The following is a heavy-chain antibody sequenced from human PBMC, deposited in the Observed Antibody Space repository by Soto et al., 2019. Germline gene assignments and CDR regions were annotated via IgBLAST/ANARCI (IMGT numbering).Heavy chain of an antibody. D-gene: IGHD3-22*01. CDR1: GWSFSGYY. Sequence: PXETRSLTCAVDGWSFSGYYWSWIRQPPGKGLEWIGEINHSGSTNYNPSLKSRVTISVDTSKNQFSLKLSSVTAADTAVYYCASSYYYDSSGYYDYWGQGTLVTVSS. CDR2: INHSGST. J-gene: IGHJ4*02. V-gene: IGHV4-34*01. CDR3: ASSYYYDSSGYYDY.